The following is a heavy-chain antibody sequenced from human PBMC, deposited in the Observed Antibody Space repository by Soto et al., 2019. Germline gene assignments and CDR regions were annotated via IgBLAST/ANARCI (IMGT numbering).Heavy chain of an antibody. CDR1: GFTFSSSA. J-gene: IGHJ6*02. Sequence: GGSLRLSCAASGFTFSSSAMSWVRQAPGKGLEWVSAISGSGGNTYYADSVKGRFTISRDNSKNTLYLQMNSLRAGDTAVYYCAKRIAVAGTTPYYYYGMDVWGQGTTVTVSS. D-gene: IGHD6-19*01. CDR2: ISGSGGNT. V-gene: IGHV3-23*01. CDR3: AKRIAVAGTTPYYYYGMDV.